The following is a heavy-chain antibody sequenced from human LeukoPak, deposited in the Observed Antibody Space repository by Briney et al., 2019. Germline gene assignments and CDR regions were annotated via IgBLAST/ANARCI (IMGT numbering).Heavy chain of an antibody. CDR1: GFTFSSYS. Sequence: GPLRLSCAASGFTFSSYSMNWARQAPGKGLEWVSSISSSSNYIYYADSVKGRFTISRDNAKNSLFLQMNSLRAEDTAVYYCARGTYYFDSSGYFDYWGQGTLVAVSS. V-gene: IGHV3-21*01. D-gene: IGHD3-22*01. CDR2: ISSSSNYI. CDR3: ARGTYYFDSSGYFDY. J-gene: IGHJ4*02.